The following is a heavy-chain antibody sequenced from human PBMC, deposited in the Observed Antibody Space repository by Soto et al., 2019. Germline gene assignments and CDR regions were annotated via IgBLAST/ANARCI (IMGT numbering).Heavy chain of an antibody. J-gene: IGHJ6*02. Sequence: GGSLRLSCAASGFTFSSYWMSWVRQAPGKGLEWVANIKQDGSEKYYVDSVKGRFTISRDNAKNSLYLQMNSLRAEDTAVYYCARDLGYCGGDCYSYGMDVWGQGTTVTVSS. D-gene: IGHD2-21*02. CDR3: ARDLGYCGGDCYSYGMDV. CDR2: IKQDGSEK. V-gene: IGHV3-7*05. CDR1: GFTFSSYW.